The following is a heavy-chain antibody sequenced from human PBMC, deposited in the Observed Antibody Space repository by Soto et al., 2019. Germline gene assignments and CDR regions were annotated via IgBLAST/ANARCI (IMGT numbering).Heavy chain of an antibody. D-gene: IGHD6-6*01. Sequence: EVQLVESGGGLVKPGGSLRLSCLASGFTFSACTTDWVRQAPGKGLEWVSSISSTGAYIYYAESVRGRFTISRDNAKNSLDLHMNSLGVEDTAVYYCARDYPVLYSSSVDALDIWGRGTLVTVSS. J-gene: IGHJ3*02. V-gene: IGHV3-21*01. CDR3: ARDYPVLYSSSVDALDI. CDR2: ISSTGAYI. CDR1: GFTFSACT.